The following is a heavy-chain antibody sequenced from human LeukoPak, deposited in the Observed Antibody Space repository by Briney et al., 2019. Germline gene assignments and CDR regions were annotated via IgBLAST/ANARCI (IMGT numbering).Heavy chain of an antibody. D-gene: IGHD3-10*01. Sequence: GGSLRLSCAASGFTFSSYAMRWVRQAPGKGLEWVSAISGSGGSTYYADSVKGRFTISRDNSKNTLYLQMNSLRAEDTAVYYCAAGRQGWFGELFDHFDYWGQGTLVTVSS. CDR3: AAGRQGWFGELFDHFDY. CDR1: GFTFSSYA. CDR2: ISGSGGST. V-gene: IGHV3-23*01. J-gene: IGHJ4*02.